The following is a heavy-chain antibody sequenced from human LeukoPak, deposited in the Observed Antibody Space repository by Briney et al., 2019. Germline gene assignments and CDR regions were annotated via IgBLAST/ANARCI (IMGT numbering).Heavy chain of an antibody. CDR2: IYYSGST. Sequence: PSETLSLTCTVSGGSISSSSYYWGWIRQPPGKGLEWIGCIYYSGSTYYNPSLKSRVTISVDTSKNQFSLKLSSVTAADTAVYYCARRTYSSSWYGFNYFDYWGQGTLVTVSS. CDR1: GGSISSSSYY. CDR3: ARRTYSSSWYGFNYFDY. V-gene: IGHV4-39*01. J-gene: IGHJ4*02. D-gene: IGHD6-13*01.